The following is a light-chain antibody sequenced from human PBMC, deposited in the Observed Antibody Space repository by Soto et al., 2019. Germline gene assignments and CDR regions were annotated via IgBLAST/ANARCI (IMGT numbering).Light chain of an antibody. CDR3: SYYHSSSTGV. CDR2: DVS. J-gene: IGLJ1*01. CDR1: SSDVGGYNY. V-gene: IGLV2-14*01. Sequence: QSVLTQPASVSGSPGQSITISCTGTSSDVGGYNYVSWYQQHPGKAPKLMIYDVSNRPSGVSNRFSGSKSGNTASLTISGLQVEDEADYYCSYYHSSSTGVFGTGTKVAVL.